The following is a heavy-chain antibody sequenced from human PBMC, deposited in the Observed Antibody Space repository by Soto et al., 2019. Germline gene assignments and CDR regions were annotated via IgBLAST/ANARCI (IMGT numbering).Heavy chain of an antibody. Sequence: ILRVRSTVAGGTRSDLGYCWSFIRQPPGKGLEWIGYIYYSGSTYYNPSLKSRVTISVDTSKNQFSLKLSSVTAADTAVYYCAREGAAAARVRGEGPLVTLSS. J-gene: IGHJ4*02. V-gene: IGHV4-30-4*01. CDR2: IYYSGST. CDR3: AREGAAAARV. D-gene: IGHD6-13*01. CDR1: GGTRSDLGYC.